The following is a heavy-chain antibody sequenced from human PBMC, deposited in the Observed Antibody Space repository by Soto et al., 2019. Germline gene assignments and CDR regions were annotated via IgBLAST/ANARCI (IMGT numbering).Heavy chain of an antibody. V-gene: IGHV3-11*01. J-gene: IGHJ4*02. CDR2: INSGGDTI. Sequence: VQLVESGGGLVKPGGSLRLSCVASGFTFSDYYMTWIRQAPGKGLEWISYINSGGDTIYYADSVKGRFTISRDNAKNSLYLQMNSLRAEVTALYYCARTRGAAADNWGQGTQVTVSS. CDR1: GFTFSDYY. CDR3: ARTRGAAADN. D-gene: IGHD6-25*01.